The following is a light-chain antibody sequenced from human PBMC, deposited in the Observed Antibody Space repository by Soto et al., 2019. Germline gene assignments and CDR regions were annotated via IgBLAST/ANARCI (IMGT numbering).Light chain of an antibody. J-gene: IGKJ1*01. Sequence: EIVLTQSPGTPSVSPGERATLSCRASQSVSTNLAWYQQQPGQAPRLLIYGASPRATDIPARFSGSGSGTEFTLTISSLQPDDFATYYCQQWRTFGQGTKVDIK. CDR1: QSVSTN. CDR3: QQWRT. V-gene: IGKV3-15*01. CDR2: GAS.